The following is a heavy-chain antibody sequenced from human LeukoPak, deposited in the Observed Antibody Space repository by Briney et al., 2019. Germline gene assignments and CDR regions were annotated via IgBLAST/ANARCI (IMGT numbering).Heavy chain of an antibody. CDR2: IYYSGST. D-gene: IGHD3-16*01. J-gene: IGHJ6*02. Sequence: SETLSLTCTVSGGSISSGDYYWSWIRQPPGKGLEWIGYIYYSGSTNYNPSLKSRVTISVDTSKNQFSLKLSSVTAADTAVYYCARDGAEAPNYYYYGMDVWGQGTTVTVSS. CDR3: ARDGAEAPNYYYYGMDV. CDR1: GGSISSGDYY. V-gene: IGHV4-61*08.